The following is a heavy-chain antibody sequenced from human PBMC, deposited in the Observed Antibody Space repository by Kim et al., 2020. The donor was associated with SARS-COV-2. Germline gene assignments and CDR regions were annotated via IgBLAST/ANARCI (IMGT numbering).Heavy chain of an antibody. CDR2: ISGSGGST. D-gene: IGHD3-10*01. V-gene: IGHV3-23*01. CDR1: GFTFSSYA. CDR3: ATQRSITMEGGSY. Sequence: GGSLRLSCAASGFTFSSYAMSWVRQAPGKGLEWVSAISGSGGSTYYADSVKGRFTISRDNSKNTLYLQMNSLRAEDTAVYYCATQRSITMEGGSYWGQGNLVTVSS. J-gene: IGHJ4*02.